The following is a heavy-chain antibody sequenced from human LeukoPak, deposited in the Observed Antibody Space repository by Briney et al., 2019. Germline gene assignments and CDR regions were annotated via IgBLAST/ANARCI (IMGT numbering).Heavy chain of an antibody. CDR2: ISGSDRST. D-gene: IGHD5/OR15-5a*01. J-gene: IGHJ3*02. V-gene: IGHV3-23*01. CDR1: GFTFSSYA. CDR3: AKDTSVGAFDI. Sequence: GGSLRLSCAASGFTFSSYAMSWVRQAPGKGLEWVSGISGSDRSTYYADSVKGRFIISRDNSKNTLYLQMNSLRAEDTAVYYCAKDTSVGAFDIWGQGTMVTVSS.